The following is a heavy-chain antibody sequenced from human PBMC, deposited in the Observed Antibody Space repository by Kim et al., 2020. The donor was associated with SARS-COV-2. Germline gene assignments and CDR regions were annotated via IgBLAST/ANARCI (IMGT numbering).Heavy chain of an antibody. J-gene: IGHJ6*02. Sequence: ASVKVSCKASGYTFTSHGISWVRQAPGQGLEWMGWINTYNGNTNYAQNLQGRVTLTTDTSTTTAYMELRSLRTDDTAIYYCARKRGRDYYYGMDVWGQGTTVTVSS. CDR2: INTYNGNT. CDR3: ARKRGRDYYYGMDV. V-gene: IGHV1-18*04. CDR1: GYTFTSHG.